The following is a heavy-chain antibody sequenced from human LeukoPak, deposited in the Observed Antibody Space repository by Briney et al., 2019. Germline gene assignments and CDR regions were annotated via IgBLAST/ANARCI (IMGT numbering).Heavy chain of an antibody. CDR1: GYSISSGYY. D-gene: IGHD2-21*02. Sequence: SETLSLTCTVSGYSISSGYYWGWIRQPPGKGLEWIGSIYHSGSTYYNPSLKSRVTISVDTSKNQFSLKLSSVTAADTAVYYCARRGDTNFDYWGQGTLVTVSS. CDR3: ARRGDTNFDY. V-gene: IGHV4-38-2*02. J-gene: IGHJ4*02. CDR2: IYHSGST.